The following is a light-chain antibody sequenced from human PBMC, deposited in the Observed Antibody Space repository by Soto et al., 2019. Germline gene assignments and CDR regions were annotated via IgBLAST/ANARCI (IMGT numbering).Light chain of an antibody. CDR2: DAS. CDR3: QQRSNWRLT. J-gene: IGKJ4*01. Sequence: EIVLTQSPATLSLSPGERATLSCRASQSVSSYLAWYQQKPGQAPRLLIYDASNSATGIPARFSGSGSGTDFTLTISSLEPEDCAVYYCQQRSNWRLTFGGGTKVEIK. CDR1: QSVSSY. V-gene: IGKV3-11*01.